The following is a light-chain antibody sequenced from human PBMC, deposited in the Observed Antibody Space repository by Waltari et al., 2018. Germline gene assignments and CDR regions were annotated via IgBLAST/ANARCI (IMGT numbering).Light chain of an antibody. Sequence: IGMNQSPDALTVSLGERATINCKSSQSVLYSSNNKNYLAWYQQKPGQPPKLLIYWASTREAGVPDRFSGSGSGTDFTLTISSLQAEDVAVYYCHQYHRTPRTFGPGTKVDIK. CDR1: QSVLYSSNNKNY. CDR3: HQYHRTPRT. V-gene: IGKV4-1*01. CDR2: WAS. J-gene: IGKJ3*01.